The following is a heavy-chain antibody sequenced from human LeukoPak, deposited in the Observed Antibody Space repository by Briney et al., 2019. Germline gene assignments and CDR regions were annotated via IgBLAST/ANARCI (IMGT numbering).Heavy chain of an antibody. CDR2: INPNSGGT. CDR1: GYTFTGYY. V-gene: IGHV1-2*02. J-gene: IGHJ4*02. CDR3: AREYYYDSSGYGD. Sequence: ASVTVSCKASGYTFTGYYMHWVRQAPGQGLEWMGWINPNSGGTNYAQKFQGRVTMTRDTSISTAYMELSRLRSDDTAVYYCAREYYYDSSGYGDWGQGTLVTVSS. D-gene: IGHD3-22*01.